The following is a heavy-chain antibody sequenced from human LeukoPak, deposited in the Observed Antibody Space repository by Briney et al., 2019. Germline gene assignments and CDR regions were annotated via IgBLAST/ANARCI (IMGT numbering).Heavy chain of an antibody. Sequence: SETLSLTCTVSGGSISSSSYYWGWIRQPPGKGLEWIGSIYYSGSTYYNPSLKSRVTISVDTSKNQFSLKLSSVTAADTAVYYCARDDYQVLLAFDIWGQGTMVTVSS. CDR2: IYYSGST. D-gene: IGHD2-2*01. CDR1: GGSISSSSYY. CDR3: ARDDYQVLLAFDI. V-gene: IGHV4-39*07. J-gene: IGHJ3*02.